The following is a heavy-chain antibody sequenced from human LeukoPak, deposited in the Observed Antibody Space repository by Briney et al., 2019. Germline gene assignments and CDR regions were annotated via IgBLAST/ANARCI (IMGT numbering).Heavy chain of an antibody. CDR1: GGSFSGYY. J-gene: IGHJ5*02. CDR3: ARARGRLRWFDP. V-gene: IGHV4-34*01. Sequence: SETLSLTCAVYGGSFSGYYWSWIRQPPGKGLEWIGEINHSGSTNYNPSLKSRVTISVDTSKNQFSLKLSSVTAADTAVYYCARARGRLRWFDPWGRGTLVTVSS. D-gene: IGHD2-21*02. CDR2: INHSGST.